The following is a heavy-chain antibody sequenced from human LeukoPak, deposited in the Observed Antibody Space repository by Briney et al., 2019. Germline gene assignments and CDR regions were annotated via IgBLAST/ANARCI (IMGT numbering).Heavy chain of an antibody. V-gene: IGHV4-39*07. Sequence: SETLSLTCTVSGTSISSSSYCWGWIRQPPGKGLEWIGPIYYSGSTYYNPSLKSRVTMSVDTSKNQFSLKLSSVTAADTALYYCARGIWEMATIPYWYFDIWGRGTLVTVSS. D-gene: IGHD5-24*01. CDR3: ARGIWEMATIPYWYFDI. CDR2: IYYSGST. J-gene: IGHJ2*01. CDR1: GTSISSSSYC.